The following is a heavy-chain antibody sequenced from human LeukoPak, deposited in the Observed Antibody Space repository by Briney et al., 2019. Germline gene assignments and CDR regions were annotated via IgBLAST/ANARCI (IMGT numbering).Heavy chain of an antibody. CDR3: TRRLDD. Sequence: GGSLRLSCEGSGFSFSGHWMHWVRQAPGKGLVWVSRVHDNERSASYGDSVRGRFTISKDNARNILYLQMDSLRVEDTAVYYCTRRLDDWGQGTLVTVSS. V-gene: IGHV3-74*01. CDR1: GFSFSGHW. J-gene: IGHJ4*02. D-gene: IGHD3-16*01. CDR2: VHDNERSA.